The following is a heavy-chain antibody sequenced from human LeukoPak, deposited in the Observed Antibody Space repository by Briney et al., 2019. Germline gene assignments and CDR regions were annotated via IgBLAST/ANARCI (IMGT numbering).Heavy chain of an antibody. J-gene: IGHJ3*02. D-gene: IGHD3-22*01. V-gene: IGHV4-39*07. Sequence: NPSETLSLTCTVSGGSIRSSSYYWGWIRQPPGKGLEWIGCIYYTGSTYYNPSLKSRVTISVDTSKNQFSLKLSSVTAADTAVYYCARDKPRRYYYDSSGYYQDAFDIWGQGTMVTVSS. CDR3: ARDKPRRYYYDSSGYYQDAFDI. CDR2: IYYTGST. CDR1: GGSIRSSSYY.